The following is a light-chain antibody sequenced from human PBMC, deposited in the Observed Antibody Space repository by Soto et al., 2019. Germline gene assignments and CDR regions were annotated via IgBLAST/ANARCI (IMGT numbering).Light chain of an antibody. V-gene: IGKV3D-15*01. Sequence: EIVMTQSPATLSVSPGERATLSCRASQSVTTNLAWYQQKPGQAPRLLIFDASARAVDIPGRFSGSKSGTEFTLTISSLQPEDFAVYYCHYYDKWPPGTFGQGTKV. J-gene: IGKJ1*01. CDR1: QSVTTN. CDR2: DAS. CDR3: HYYDKWPPGT.